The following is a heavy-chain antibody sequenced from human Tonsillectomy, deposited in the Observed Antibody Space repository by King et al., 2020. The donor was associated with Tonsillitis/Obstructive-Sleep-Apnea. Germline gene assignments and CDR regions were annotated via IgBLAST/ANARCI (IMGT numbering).Heavy chain of an antibody. V-gene: IGHV2-5*02. J-gene: IGHJ4*02. Sequence: ITLKESGPTLVKPTQTLTLTCTFSGFSLSTSGVGVGWIRHPPGKALEWLALIYWDDDKRYSPSLKSRLTITKDTSKNQVVLTMTNMDPVDTATFYCAHRLEYSRSSWGFDYWGQGALVTVSS. CDR1: GFSLSTSGVG. D-gene: IGHD6-6*01. CDR2: IYWDDDK. CDR3: AHRLEYSRSSWGFDY.